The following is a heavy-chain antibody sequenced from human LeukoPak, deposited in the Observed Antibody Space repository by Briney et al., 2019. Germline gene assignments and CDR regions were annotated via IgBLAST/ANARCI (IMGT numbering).Heavy chain of an antibody. D-gene: IGHD2-21*01. V-gene: IGHV4-34*01. CDR1: GGWYRGYY. CDR2: INHSGST. J-gene: IGHJ5*02. CDR3: ARGAIRIRGGSAHNWFDP. Sequence: TVALMGDVCGGWYRGYYWRWMRQPPGKGLEWIGEINHSGSTNYSPSLKSRVTISVDTSKNQFSLKLSSVTAADTAVYYCARGAIRIRGGSAHNWFDPWGQGTLVTVPS.